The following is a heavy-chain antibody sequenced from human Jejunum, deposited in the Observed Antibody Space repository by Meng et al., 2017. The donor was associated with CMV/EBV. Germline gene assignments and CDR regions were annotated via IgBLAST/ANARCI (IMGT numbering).Heavy chain of an antibody. D-gene: IGHD6-13*01. Sequence: GAVFSGTSATWDWIRQSPSRGLAWLGRTYYRSKWYTNYAESVKSRITINRDTSKNQFSLQLDSVIPEDTAVYYCARGSYSNSLDYWGQGTLVTVSS. V-gene: IGHV6-1*01. CDR3: ARGSYSNSLDY. CDR2: TYYRSKWYT. CDR1: GAVFSGTSAT. J-gene: IGHJ4*02.